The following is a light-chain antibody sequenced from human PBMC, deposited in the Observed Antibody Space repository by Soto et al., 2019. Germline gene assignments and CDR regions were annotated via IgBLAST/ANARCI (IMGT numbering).Light chain of an antibody. CDR3: KQRYNWPNP. V-gene: IGKV3-11*01. CDR2: DAS. J-gene: IGKJ2*01. CDR1: QSVGTY. Sequence: EIVLTQSPATLSLSPGERATLSCRASQSVGTYLAWYQHNPGQAPRLLIYDASNRATGIPARFSGSESGTDFTLTISSSEPEDFAFYYCKQRYNWPNPFGQGTKLAIK.